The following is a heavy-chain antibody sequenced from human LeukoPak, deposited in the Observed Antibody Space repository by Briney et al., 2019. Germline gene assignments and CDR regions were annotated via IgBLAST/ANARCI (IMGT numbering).Heavy chain of an antibody. CDR1: GGSFSGYY. Sequence: PSETLSLTCAVYGGSFSGYYWSWIRQPPGKGLEWIGEINHSGSTNYNPSLKSRLTISVDTSKNQLSLKLSSVTAADTAVYYCARGFRSSWYDWFDPWGQGTLVTVSS. J-gene: IGHJ5*02. D-gene: IGHD6-13*01. CDR2: INHSGST. V-gene: IGHV4-34*01. CDR3: ARGFRSSWYDWFDP.